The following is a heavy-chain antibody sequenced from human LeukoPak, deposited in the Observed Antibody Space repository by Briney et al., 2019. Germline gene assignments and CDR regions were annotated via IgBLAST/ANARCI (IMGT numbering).Heavy chain of an antibody. V-gene: IGHV4-34*01. J-gene: IGHJ5*02. CDR1: GGSFSGYY. Sequence: SETLSLTCAVYGGSFSGYYWSWIRQPPGKGLEWIGEINHSGSTNYNPSLKSRVTISVDTSKNQFSLKLSSVTAADTAVYYCARGVSTTGTTGWFDPRGQGTLVTVSS. CDR3: ARGVSTTGTTGWFDP. D-gene: IGHD1-1*01. CDR2: INHSGST.